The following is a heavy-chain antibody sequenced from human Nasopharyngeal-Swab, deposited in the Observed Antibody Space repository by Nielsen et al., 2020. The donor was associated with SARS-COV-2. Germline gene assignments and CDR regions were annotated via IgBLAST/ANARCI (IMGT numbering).Heavy chain of an antibody. CDR2: IRSEAYCGTT. Sequence: SLKISCPASGFTCGDYAMSWFRQAPGKGLEWVGFIRSEAYCGTTEYAASVKARFTISRDDSKSIAFLQMNRLKTEETAVYYCTTGGSTFYPYGSGSYLDYWGQGTLVTVSS. V-gene: IGHV3-49*03. J-gene: IGHJ4*02. D-gene: IGHD3-10*01. CDR1: GFTCGDYA. CDR3: TTGGSTFYPYGSGSYLDY.